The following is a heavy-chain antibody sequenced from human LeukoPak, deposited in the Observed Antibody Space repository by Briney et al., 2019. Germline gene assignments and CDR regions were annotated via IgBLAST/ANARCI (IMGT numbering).Heavy chain of an antibody. CDR3: AKPGKRRVVTITDFDY. CDR2: ISHDGSNK. CDR1: GFTFSYYG. Sequence: GGPLRLSCAASGFTFSYYGMHWVRQAPGRGLEWVAVISHDGSNKYYADSVKGRSTISRDNSKNTLYLQMNSLRPEDTSVYYCAKPGKRRVVTITDFDYWGQGTLVTVSS. D-gene: IGHD3-22*01. V-gene: IGHV3-30*18. J-gene: IGHJ4*02.